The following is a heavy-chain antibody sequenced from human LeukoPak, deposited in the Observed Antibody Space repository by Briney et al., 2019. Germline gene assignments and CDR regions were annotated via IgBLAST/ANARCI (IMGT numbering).Heavy chain of an antibody. CDR3: ASEKRWLQGSLNRFDP. CDR1: GGSISSSSYY. Sequence: SETLSLTCTVSGGSISSSSYYWGWIRQPPGKGLEWIGSIYYSGSTYYNPSLKSRVTISVDTSKNQFSLKLSSVTAADTAVYYCASEKRWLQGSLNRFDPWGQGTLVTVSS. V-gene: IGHV4-39*01. J-gene: IGHJ5*02. CDR2: IYYSGST. D-gene: IGHD5-24*01.